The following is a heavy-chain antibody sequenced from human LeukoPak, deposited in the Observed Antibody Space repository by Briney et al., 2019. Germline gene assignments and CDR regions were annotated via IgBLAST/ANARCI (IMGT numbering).Heavy chain of an antibody. V-gene: IGHV4-59*01. Sequence: SETLSLTCTVSGGSISSYYWSWIRQPPGKGLEWIGYIYYSGSTNYNPSLKSRVTISVDTSKNQFSLKLSSVTAADTAVYYCAREIAAAGTGSFDPWGQGTLVTVSS. CDR3: AREIAAAGTGSFDP. J-gene: IGHJ5*02. D-gene: IGHD6-13*01. CDR1: GGSISSYY. CDR2: IYYSGST.